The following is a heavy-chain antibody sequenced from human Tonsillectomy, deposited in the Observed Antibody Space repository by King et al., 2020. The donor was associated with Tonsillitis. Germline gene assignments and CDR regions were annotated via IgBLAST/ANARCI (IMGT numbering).Heavy chain of an antibody. V-gene: IGHV4-38-2*01. D-gene: IGHD6-13*01. CDR1: GYSISSGYY. J-gene: IGHJ4*02. Sequence: VQLQESGPGLVKPSETLSLTCAVSGYSISSGYYGGWIRQPPGKGLEWIGSIHHSGSSYYNPSLKSRVTISVDTSKNQFSLKLSSVTAADTAVYYCARVGYSSSWYDQKTCDYWGQGTLVTVSS. CDR3: ARVGYSSSWYDQKTCDY. CDR2: IHHSGSS.